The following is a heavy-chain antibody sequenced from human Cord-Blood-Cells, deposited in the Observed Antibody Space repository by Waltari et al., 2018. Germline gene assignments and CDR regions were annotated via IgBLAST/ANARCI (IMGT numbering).Heavy chain of an antibody. J-gene: IGHJ4*02. Sequence: QLQLRQWGAGLLKPSETPSLTCAVYGGSFSGYSWSWLRQPPGKVLEWIGEINHSGSTNYNPSLKSRVTIAVDTSKNQFALKLSSVTAADTAVYYCATLGGSGWYFDYWGQGTLVTVSS. CDR1: GGSFSGYS. CDR3: ATLGGSGWYFDY. V-gene: IGHV4-34*01. D-gene: IGHD6-19*01. CDR2: INHSGST.